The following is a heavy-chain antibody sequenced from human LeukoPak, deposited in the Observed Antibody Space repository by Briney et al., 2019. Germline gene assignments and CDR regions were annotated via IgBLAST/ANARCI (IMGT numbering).Heavy chain of an antibody. Sequence: GGSLRLSCAASGFTFSYYWMSWIRQAPGKGLEWVANIKQDGSEKYYVDSVKGRFTISRDNAKNSLYLQMNSLRAEDTALYYCAKYKRPGATTGGYFDYWGQGTLVTVSS. CDR2: IKQDGSEK. V-gene: IGHV3-7*03. D-gene: IGHD1-26*01. CDR1: GFTFSYYW. J-gene: IGHJ4*02. CDR3: AKYKRPGATTGGYFDY.